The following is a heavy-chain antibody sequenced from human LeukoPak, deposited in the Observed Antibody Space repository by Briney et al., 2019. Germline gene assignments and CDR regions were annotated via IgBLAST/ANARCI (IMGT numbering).Heavy chain of an antibody. CDR3: ARTHSTSETAAGSFDY. CDR1: GYTFTSYG. Sequence: ASVKVSCKASGYTFTSYGISWVRQAPGQGLEWMGWISAYNGNTNYAQKLQGRVTTTTDTSTSTAYMELRSLRSDDTAVYYCARTHSTSETAAGSFDYWGQGTLVTVSS. J-gene: IGHJ4*02. CDR2: ISAYNGNT. D-gene: IGHD6-13*01. V-gene: IGHV1-18*01.